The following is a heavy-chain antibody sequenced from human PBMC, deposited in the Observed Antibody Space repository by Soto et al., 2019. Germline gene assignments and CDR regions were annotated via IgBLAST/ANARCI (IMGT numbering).Heavy chain of an antibody. CDR2: INHSGST. V-gene: IGHV4-34*01. Sequence: SETLSLTCAVYGGSFSGYYWSWIRQPPGRGLEWIGEINHSGSTNYNPSLKSRVTISVDTSKNQFSLKLSSVTAADTAVYYCARGPLPLHSSSWYRGGMDVWGQGTTVTVSS. CDR3: ARGPLPLHSSSWYRGGMDV. D-gene: IGHD6-13*01. J-gene: IGHJ6*02. CDR1: GGSFSGYY.